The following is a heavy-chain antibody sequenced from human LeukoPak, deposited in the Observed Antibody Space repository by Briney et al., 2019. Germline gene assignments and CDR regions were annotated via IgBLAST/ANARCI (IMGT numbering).Heavy chain of an antibody. CDR2: ISSSPGII. J-gene: IGHJ5*02. Sequence: SGGSLRLSCAASGFTISNYSMNWVRQAPGKGLEWVSYISSSPGIIYYADSVKGRFTISRDNAKNSLYLQMNSLRAEDTAVYYCARDLGYCSGGRCYSGFGWSDPWGQGTLVTVSS. CDR3: ARDLGYCSGGRCYSGFGWSDP. V-gene: IGHV3-48*01. D-gene: IGHD2-15*01. CDR1: GFTISNYS.